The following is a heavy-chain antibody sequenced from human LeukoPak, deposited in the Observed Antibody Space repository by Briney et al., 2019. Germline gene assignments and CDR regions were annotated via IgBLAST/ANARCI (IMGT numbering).Heavy chain of an antibody. CDR3: ARAGMGYSYGTFDY. CDR2: IYYSGST. CDR1: GGSISSSSYY. Sequence: SETLSLTCTVSGGSISSSSYYWSWIRQPPGKGLEWIGYIYYSGSTNYNPSLKSRVTISVDTSKNQFSLKLSSVTAADTAVYYCARAGMGYSYGTFDYWGQGTLVTVSS. J-gene: IGHJ4*02. V-gene: IGHV4-61*01. D-gene: IGHD5-18*01.